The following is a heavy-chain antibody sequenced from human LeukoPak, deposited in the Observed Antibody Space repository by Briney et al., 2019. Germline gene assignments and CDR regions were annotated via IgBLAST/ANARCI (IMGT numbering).Heavy chain of an antibody. J-gene: IGHJ4*01. CDR2: IYYSGST. CDR3: ARVEWFGEGWGSFDY. D-gene: IGHD3-10*01. CDR1: GGSISSGGYY. Sequence: SETLSLTCTVSGGSISSGGYYWSWIRQHPGKGLEWIGYIYYSGSTYYNPSLKSRVTISVDTSKNQFSLKLSSVTAADPAVYYCARVEWFGEGWGSFDYWGQGTLVTVSS. V-gene: IGHV4-31*03.